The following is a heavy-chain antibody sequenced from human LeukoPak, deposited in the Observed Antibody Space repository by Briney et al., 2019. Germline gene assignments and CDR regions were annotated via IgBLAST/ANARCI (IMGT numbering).Heavy chain of an antibody. CDR2: ITSTSTYI. CDR3: AKERPHGMDV. Sequence: GGSLRLSCAASGFTFSSYNMNWVRQAPGKGLEWGSTITSTSTYIAYADSVKGRFTISRDNADNSLYLQMNSLRDDDTAVYYCAKERPHGMDVWGQGTSVTVSS. J-gene: IGHJ6*02. V-gene: IGHV3-21*01. D-gene: IGHD6-6*01. CDR1: GFTFSSYN.